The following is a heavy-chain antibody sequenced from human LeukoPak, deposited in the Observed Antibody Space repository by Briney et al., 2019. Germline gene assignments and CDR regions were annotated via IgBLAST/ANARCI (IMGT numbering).Heavy chain of an antibody. CDR1: GYTFVSHG. Sequence: GASVKVSCKASGYTFVSHGISWVRQAPGQGLEWMGWISVYNGNPNYAQKLQGRVTMTTDTSTGTAYMELRSLRSDDTAVYYCARDSYSSSWYESYYYYMDVWGKGTTVTVSS. V-gene: IGHV1-18*01. D-gene: IGHD6-13*01. J-gene: IGHJ6*03. CDR3: ARDSYSSSWYESYYYYMDV. CDR2: ISVYNGNP.